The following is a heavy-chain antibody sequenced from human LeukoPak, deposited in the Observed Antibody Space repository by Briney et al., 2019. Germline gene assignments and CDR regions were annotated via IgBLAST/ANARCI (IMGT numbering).Heavy chain of an antibody. CDR1: GNSIRSSSYY. V-gene: IGHV4-39*01. Sequence: SETLSLTCTVSGNSIRSSSYYWGWIRQSPEKGLEWIGRIYYSGSTYYSASFKSRVTISVDTSQNQSSLKLRSVTAADRAVYYCASRYYYDTRGYFLHWGQGTLVTVSS. CDR2: IYYSGST. CDR3: ASRYYYDTRGYFLH. J-gene: IGHJ1*01. D-gene: IGHD3-22*01.